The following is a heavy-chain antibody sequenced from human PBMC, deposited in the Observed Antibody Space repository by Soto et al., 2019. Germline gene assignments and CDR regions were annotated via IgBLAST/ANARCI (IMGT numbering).Heavy chain of an antibody. CDR3: ARGGVEPFDY. V-gene: IGHV3-74*01. CDR2: ISDYGRI. D-gene: IGHD3-3*01. Sequence: VQLVESGGGLVQSGGSLRLACAASGFTFRNYWMHWVRQAPGKGLVWVSRISDYGRINYADSVKGRFTISRDDAKDELYLQMNNLRAEDTAVYYCARGGVEPFDYWGQGALVTVSS. J-gene: IGHJ4*02. CDR1: GFTFRNYW.